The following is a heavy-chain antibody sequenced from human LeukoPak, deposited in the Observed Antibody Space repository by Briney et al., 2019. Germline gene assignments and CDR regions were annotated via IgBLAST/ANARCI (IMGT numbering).Heavy chain of an antibody. CDR3: AKGMSGSYPPRGAFDI. J-gene: IGHJ3*02. CDR1: GFTFSSYA. V-gene: IGHV3-23*01. D-gene: IGHD1-26*01. CDR2: IIGSNIST. Sequence: GGSLRLSCAASGFTFSSYARSWVRQAPGKGLEWVSAIIGSNISTYYADSVKGRFTISRDNSKNTLSLLMSSLRAEDTAVYYCAKGMSGSYPPRGAFDIWGQGTVVTVSS.